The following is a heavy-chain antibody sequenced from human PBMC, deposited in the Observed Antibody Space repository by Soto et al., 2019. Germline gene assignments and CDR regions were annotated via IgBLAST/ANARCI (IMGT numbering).Heavy chain of an antibody. CDR1: GFSFNYYA. CDR2: ISARGGSS. CDR3: AKGSIESSAAVER. V-gene: IGHV3-23*01. J-gene: IGHJ4*02. D-gene: IGHD1-1*01. Sequence: EVQLLESGRGLVQPWWSLRLACAASGFSFNYYAMVWVRQAPGQGLEWVSVISARGGSSYFADSVKGRVTISIENSKNVLSLEMNNLRAEDTATYFCAKGSIESSAAVERWGQGTVVLVSS.